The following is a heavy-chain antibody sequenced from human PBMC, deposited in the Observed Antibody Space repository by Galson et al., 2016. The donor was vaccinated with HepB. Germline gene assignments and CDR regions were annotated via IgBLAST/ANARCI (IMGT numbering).Heavy chain of an antibody. V-gene: IGHV1-2*02. CDR2: INPKSGDT. J-gene: IGHJ4*02. Sequence: SVKVSCKASGYTFTDYYMHWVRQAPGQGLEWMGWINPKSGDTNYAQKFQGRVTLTGDTSISTAYMELSRLRSDDTAVYYCARVGALIDWGQGTLVTVSS. CDR3: ARVGALID. CDR1: GYTFTDYY. D-gene: IGHD2-21*01.